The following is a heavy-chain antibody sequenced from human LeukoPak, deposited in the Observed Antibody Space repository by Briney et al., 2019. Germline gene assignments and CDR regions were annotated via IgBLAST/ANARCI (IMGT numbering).Heavy chain of an antibody. D-gene: IGHD2-15*01. CDR2: ISGSGCST. CDR3: AKDAVVVAPRGYYFDY. J-gene: IGHJ4*02. CDR1: GFMLSGSS. V-gene: IGHV3-23*01. Sequence: GGSLRLPCAASGFMLSGSSMIWVRQAPGKGLEWVSAISGSGCSTYYAASVKGRFTISRDNSKTTLYLQMNSLRAEDTAVYYCAKDAVVVAPRGYYFDYWGQGTLVTVSS.